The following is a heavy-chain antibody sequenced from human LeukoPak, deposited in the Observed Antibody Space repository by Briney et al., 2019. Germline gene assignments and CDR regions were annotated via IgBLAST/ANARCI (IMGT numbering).Heavy chain of an antibody. D-gene: IGHD6-19*01. CDR1: GFTFSSYA. V-gene: IGHV3-9*01. CDR2: ISWNSGSI. J-gene: IGHJ4*02. Sequence: GGSLRLSCAASGFTFSSYAMHWVRQAPGKGLEWVSGISWNSGSIGYADSVKGRFTISRDNAKNSLYLQMNSLRAEDTALYYCAKDIGIAVAGTRDYWGQGTLVTVSS. CDR3: AKDIGIAVAGTRDY.